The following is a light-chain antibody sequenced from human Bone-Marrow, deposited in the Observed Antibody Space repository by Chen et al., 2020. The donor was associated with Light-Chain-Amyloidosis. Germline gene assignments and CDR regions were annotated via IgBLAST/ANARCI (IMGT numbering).Light chain of an antibody. CDR2: YAS. V-gene: IGKV1-13*02. CDR1: QDISNA. Sequence: AIQLTQSPSSLSASVGDRVTITCRTSQDISNALAWYQQKPGKAPKLLIYYASSLESGVPSRFSGSGSWTDFTLTISSLQPEDFATYYCQQFISYPLTFGGGTKVEI. CDR3: QQFISYPLT. J-gene: IGKJ4*01.